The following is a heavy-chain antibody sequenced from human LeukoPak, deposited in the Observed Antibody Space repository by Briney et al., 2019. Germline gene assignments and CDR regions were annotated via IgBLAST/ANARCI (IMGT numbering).Heavy chain of an antibody. CDR1: GGSISSSSYY. CDR2: IYYSGST. J-gene: IGHJ4*02. Sequence: PSETLSLTCTVSGGSISSSSYYWSWIRQPPGKGLEWIGYIYYSGSTNYNPSLKSRVTISVDTSKNQFSLKLSSVTAADTAVYYCARGRYSSSSGDYWGQGTLVTVSS. V-gene: IGHV4-61*01. CDR3: ARGRYSSSSGDY. D-gene: IGHD6-6*01.